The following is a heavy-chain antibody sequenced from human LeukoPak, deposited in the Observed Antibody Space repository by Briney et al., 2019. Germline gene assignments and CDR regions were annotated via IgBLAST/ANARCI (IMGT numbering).Heavy chain of an antibody. CDR3: ARDRGLEGNSSSFYFDY. CDR1: GFTFSSYS. V-gene: IGHV3-21*01. CDR2: ISSSSSYI. D-gene: IGHD6-6*01. J-gene: IGHJ4*02. Sequence: GGSLRLSCAASGFTFSSYSMNWVRQAPGKGLEWVSSISSSSSYIYYADSVKGRFTISRDNAKNSLYLQMNSLRAEDTAVYYCARDRGLEGNSSSFYFDYWGQGTLVTVSS.